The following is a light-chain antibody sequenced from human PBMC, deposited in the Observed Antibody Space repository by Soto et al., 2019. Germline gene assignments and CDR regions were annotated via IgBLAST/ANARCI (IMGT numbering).Light chain of an antibody. Sequence: QSVLTQPPSVSAAPGQTVTISCSGSSSNIGNNDVSWYQLLPGAAPKLLIYDNNKRPSDIPDRFSGSNSGTSATLGITGLQTGDEADYYCGTWDSGLSSHVFGSGTKLTVL. CDR3: GTWDSGLSSHV. CDR2: DNN. J-gene: IGLJ1*01. V-gene: IGLV1-51*01. CDR1: SSNIGNND.